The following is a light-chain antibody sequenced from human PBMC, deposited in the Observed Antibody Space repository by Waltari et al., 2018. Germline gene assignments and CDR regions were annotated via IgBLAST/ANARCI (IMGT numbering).Light chain of an antibody. J-gene: IGKJ1*01. Sequence: EIVMTQSPATLSVSPGERATLSCRASQTVSSNLAWYQQKPGKAPRLLIYVASSRATGIPARFSGSGSGTEFTLTISSLQSEDFGIYYCQQYNNWPWTFGEGTKVEIK. CDR2: VAS. V-gene: IGKV3-15*01. CDR3: QQYNNWPWT. CDR1: QTVSSN.